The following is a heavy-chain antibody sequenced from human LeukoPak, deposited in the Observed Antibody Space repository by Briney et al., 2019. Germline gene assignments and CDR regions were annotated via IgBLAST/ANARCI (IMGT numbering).Heavy chain of an antibody. CDR3: ARAYCSSTRCSYYFDS. CDR1: GFTFNIYE. V-gene: IGHV3-48*03. D-gene: IGHD2-2*01. CDR2: ISSSGRSI. Sequence: GGSLRLSCAASGFTFNIYEMNWVRQAPGKGPEWISYISSSGRSIYYADSVKGRFTISRDNAKNSLYLQMNSLRAEDTAVYYCARAYCSSTRCSYYFDSWGQGTLVTVSS. J-gene: IGHJ4*02.